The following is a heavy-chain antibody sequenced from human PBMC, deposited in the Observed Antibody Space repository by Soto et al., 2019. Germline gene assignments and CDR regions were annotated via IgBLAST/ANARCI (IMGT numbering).Heavy chain of an antibody. CDR2: ISSSSSTI. D-gene: IGHD4-17*01. J-gene: IGHJ6*03. Sequence: GGSLRLSCAASGFTFSSYSMNWVRQAPGKGLEWVSYISSSSSTIYYADSVKGRFTISRDNAKNSLYLQMNSLRAEDTAVYYCARGLDYGDPRYYCYYYYMDVWGKGTTVTVSS. V-gene: IGHV3-48*01. CDR1: GFTFSSYS. CDR3: ARGLDYGDPRYYCYYYYMDV.